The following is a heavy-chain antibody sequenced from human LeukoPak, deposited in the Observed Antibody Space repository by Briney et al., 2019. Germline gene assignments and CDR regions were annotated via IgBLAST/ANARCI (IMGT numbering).Heavy chain of an antibody. V-gene: IGHV1-69*01. D-gene: IGHD6-19*01. J-gene: IGHJ4*02. CDR2: IIPIFGTA. CDR1: GGTFSSYA. Sequence: PVKVSCKAPGGTFSSYAISWVRQAPGQGLEWMGGIIPIFGTANYAQKFQGRVTITADESTSTAYMELSSLRSEDTAVYYCAMETAVASIRPTDYWGQGTLVTVSS. CDR3: AMETAVASIRPTDY.